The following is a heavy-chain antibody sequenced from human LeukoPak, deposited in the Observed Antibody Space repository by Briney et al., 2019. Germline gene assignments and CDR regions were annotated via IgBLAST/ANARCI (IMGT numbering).Heavy chain of an antibody. Sequence: SETLSLTCAVYGGSFSGYCWSWIRQPPGKGLEWIGEINHSGSTNYNPSLKSRVTISVDTSKNQFSLKLSSVTAADTAVYYCVREILYCSGGSCYRGPFDNWGQGTLVTVSA. CDR3: VREILYCSGGSCYRGPFDN. V-gene: IGHV4-34*01. D-gene: IGHD2-15*01. CDR2: INHSGST. CDR1: GGSFSGYC. J-gene: IGHJ4*02.